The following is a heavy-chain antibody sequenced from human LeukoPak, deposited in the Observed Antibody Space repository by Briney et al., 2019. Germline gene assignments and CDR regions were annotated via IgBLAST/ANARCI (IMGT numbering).Heavy chain of an antibody. CDR3: AKDGGLWVSAHWGDS. CDR1: GFTFSSYT. J-gene: IGHJ5*01. CDR2: ITTSDGNT. V-gene: IGHV3-23*01. Sequence: GGSLRLSCAASGFTFSSYTMSWVRQAPGKGLEWVSTITTSDGNTYYADSVKGRFTVSRDNSKNTLFLQMNSLRAEDTAVYYCAKDGGLWVSAHWGDSWGWEPWSPSPQ. D-gene: IGHD7-27*01.